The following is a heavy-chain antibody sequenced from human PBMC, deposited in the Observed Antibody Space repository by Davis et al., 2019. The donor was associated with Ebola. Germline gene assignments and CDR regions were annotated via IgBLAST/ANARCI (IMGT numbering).Heavy chain of an antibody. D-gene: IGHD6-6*01. CDR1: GYTFTSYD. CDR2: MNPNSGNT. CDR3: ARVRDSSSSGSWYFDL. J-gene: IGHJ2*01. V-gene: IGHV1-8*01. Sequence: ASVKVSCKASGYTFTSYDINWVRQATGQGLEWMGWMNPNSGNTGYAQKFQGRVTITADESTSTAYMELSSLRSEDTAVYYCARVRDSSSSGSWYFDLWGRGTLVTVSS.